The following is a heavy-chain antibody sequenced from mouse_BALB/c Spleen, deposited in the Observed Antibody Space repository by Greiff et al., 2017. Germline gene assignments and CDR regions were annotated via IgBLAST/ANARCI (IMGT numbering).Heavy chain of an antibody. D-gene: IGHD2-3*01. CDR3: ARHGGYYGFAY. Sequence: EVQGVESGGGLVKPGGSLKLSCAASGFAFSSYDMSWVRQTPEKRLEWVAYISSGGGSTYYPDTVKGRFTISRDNAKNTLYLQMSSLKSEDTAMYYCARHGGYYGFAYWGQGTLVTVSA. CDR1: GFAFSSYD. J-gene: IGHJ3*01. CDR2: ISSGGGST. V-gene: IGHV5-12-1*01.